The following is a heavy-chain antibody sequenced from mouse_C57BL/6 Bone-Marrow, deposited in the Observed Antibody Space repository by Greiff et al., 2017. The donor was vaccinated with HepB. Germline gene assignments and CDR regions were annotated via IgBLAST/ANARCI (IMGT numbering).Heavy chain of an antibody. Sequence: VQLQQSGAELVRPGASVKLSCKASGYTFTDYYINWVKQRPGQGLEWIARIYPGSGNTYYNEKFKGKATLTAEKSSSTAYMQLSSLTSEDSAVYFWASNWDLDYWGQGTTLTVSS. J-gene: IGHJ2*01. V-gene: IGHV1-76*01. D-gene: IGHD4-1*01. CDR1: GYTFTDYY. CDR2: IYPGSGNT. CDR3: ASNWDLDY.